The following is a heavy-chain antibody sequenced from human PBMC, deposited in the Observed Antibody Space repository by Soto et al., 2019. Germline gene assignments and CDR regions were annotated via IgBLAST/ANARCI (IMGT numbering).Heavy chain of an antibody. J-gene: IGHJ6*02. V-gene: IGHV3-30*03. D-gene: IGHD3-10*01. Sequence: QVQLVESGGGVVQPGRSLRLSCEASGFIFINFGMHWVRQAPGKGLEWVAVISYDGINNYYADSVKGRFTISRDTTKNTLYLEHKSLRAEDTAVYYCATDLSFLGTALVRGMPGDYYVMDVWGQWTTVPVSS. CDR1: GFIFINFG. CDR3: ATDLSFLGTALVRGMPGDYYVMDV. CDR2: ISYDGINN.